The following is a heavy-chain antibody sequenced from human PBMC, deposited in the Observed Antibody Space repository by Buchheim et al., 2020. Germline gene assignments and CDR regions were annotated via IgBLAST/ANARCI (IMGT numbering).Heavy chain of an antibody. J-gene: IGHJ4*02. CDR3: AKDASTVTLYYFDY. CDR2: ISEIGDSK. Sequence: EVQLLESGGNLIQPGGSLRLSCAASGFTFSNYAMNWVRQAPGKGLEWVSGISEIGDSKYYADSVKGRFTISRDNSKNTLYLQMNSLRAEDTAIYYCAKDASTVTLYYFDYWGQGTL. D-gene: IGHD4-17*01. CDR1: GFTFSNYA. V-gene: IGHV3-23*01.